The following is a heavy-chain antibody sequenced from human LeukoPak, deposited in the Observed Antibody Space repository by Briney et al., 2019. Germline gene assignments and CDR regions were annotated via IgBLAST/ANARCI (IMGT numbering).Heavy chain of an antibody. D-gene: IGHD3-9*01. J-gene: IGHJ5*02. CDR3: ARSYFDVLTNYYMWLAP. Sequence: GASVKVSCKASGYTFTDYYIHWVRQAPGQGLEWMGWINLNSGDTYYAQNFQDRVIMTGDTSISTAYLELSSLRSDDTAVFYCARSYFDVLTNYYMWLAPWGQGTLVTVSS. V-gene: IGHV1-2*02. CDR1: GYTFTDYY. CDR2: INLNSGDT.